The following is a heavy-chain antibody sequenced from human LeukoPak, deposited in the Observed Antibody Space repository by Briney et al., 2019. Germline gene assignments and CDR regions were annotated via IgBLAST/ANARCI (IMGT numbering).Heavy chain of an antibody. V-gene: IGHV3-30*18. D-gene: IGHD5-18*01. J-gene: IGHJ4*02. CDR3: AKDSAGYSSTTPIFDY. CDR2: ISYDGSNK. CDR1: GFTFSNYG. Sequence: GGSLRLSCAASGFTFSNYGMHWVRQAPGKGLEGVAVISYDGSNKYYADSVKGRFTISRDNSKNTLYLQMNSLRAEDTAVYYCAKDSAGYSSTTPIFDYWGQGTLVTVSS.